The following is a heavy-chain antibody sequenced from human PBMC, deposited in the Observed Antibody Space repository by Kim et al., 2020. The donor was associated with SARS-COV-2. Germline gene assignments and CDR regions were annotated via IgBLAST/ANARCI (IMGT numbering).Heavy chain of an antibody. CDR1: GGSISSYY. D-gene: IGHD1-26*01. CDR2: IYYSGST. CDR3: ARGRRPKTLPFDP. Sequence: SETLSLTCTVSGGSISSYYWSWIRQPPGKGLEWIGYIYYSGSTNYNPSLKSRVTISVDTSKNQFSLKLSSVTAADTAVYYCARGRRPKTLPFDPWGQGTLVTVSS. V-gene: IGHV4-59*08. J-gene: IGHJ5*02.